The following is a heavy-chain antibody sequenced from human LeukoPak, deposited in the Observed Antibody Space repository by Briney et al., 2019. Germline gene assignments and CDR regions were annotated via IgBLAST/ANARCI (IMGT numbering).Heavy chain of an antibody. Sequence: PGGSLRLSCTASGFTFSDYYMSWIRQTPGKGLEWLSYISTRDNTIQYADSVKGRFTISRDNANNSVLLQMNNLRAEDSAIYYCARGARWAYYFDYWGQGSLVTVSS. D-gene: IGHD4-23*01. CDR3: ARGARWAYYFDY. CDR2: ISTRDNTI. CDR1: GFTFSDYY. V-gene: IGHV3-11*01. J-gene: IGHJ4*02.